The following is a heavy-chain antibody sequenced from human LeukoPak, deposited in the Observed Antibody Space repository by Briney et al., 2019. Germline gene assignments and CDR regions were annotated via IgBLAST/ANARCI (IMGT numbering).Heavy chain of an antibody. Sequence: SETLSLTCIVSGDSISGYYWSWIRQPPGKGLEWIGNIYYNGNTNYNPSLRGRLSISLDMSKNQFSLKLSSVTAADTAVYHCARGGSYFAYWGQGTLVTVSS. CDR2: IYYNGNT. D-gene: IGHD1-26*01. CDR1: GDSISGYY. CDR3: ARGGSYFAY. J-gene: IGHJ4*02. V-gene: IGHV4-59*01.